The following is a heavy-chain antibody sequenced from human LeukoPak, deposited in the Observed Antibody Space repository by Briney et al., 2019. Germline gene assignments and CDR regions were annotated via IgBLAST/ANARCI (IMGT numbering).Heavy chain of an antibody. CDR3: AKDPVVVVPAAIGAFDI. CDR2: ISGSGGST. D-gene: IGHD2-2*01. Sequence: GGSPRLSCAASGFTFSSYAMSWVRQAPGKGLEWVSAISGSGGSTYYADSVKGRFTISRDNSKNTLYLQMNSLRAEDTAVYYCAKDPVVVVPAAIGAFDIWGQGTMVTVSS. CDR1: GFTFSSYA. V-gene: IGHV3-23*01. J-gene: IGHJ3*02.